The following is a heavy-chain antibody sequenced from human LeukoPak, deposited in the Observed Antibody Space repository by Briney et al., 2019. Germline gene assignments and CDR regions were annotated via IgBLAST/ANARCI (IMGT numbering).Heavy chain of an antibody. J-gene: IGHJ4*02. CDR1: GGSISSYY. Sequence: SVTLSLTCTVSGGSISSYYWSWIRQPPGKGLEWIGYIYYSGSTNYNPSLKSRVTISVDTSKNQFSLKLSSVTAADTAVYYCARHRGYYYDSSGYDYWGQGTLVTVSS. CDR2: IYYSGST. D-gene: IGHD3-22*01. CDR3: ARHRGYYYDSSGYDY. V-gene: IGHV4-59*01.